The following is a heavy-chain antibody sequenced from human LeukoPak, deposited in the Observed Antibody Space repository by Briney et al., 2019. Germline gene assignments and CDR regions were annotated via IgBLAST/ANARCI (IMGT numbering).Heavy chain of an antibody. Sequence: GGSLRLSRAASGFTFSDYYMSWIRQAPGKGLEWVSYISSSGSTIYYADSVKGRFTISRDNAKNSLYLQMNSLRAEDTAVYYCARDLFQEVLGYSYEDYFDYWGQGTLVTVSS. J-gene: IGHJ4*02. CDR3: ARDLFQEVLGYSYEDYFDY. CDR2: ISSSGSTI. V-gene: IGHV3-11*04. D-gene: IGHD5-18*01. CDR1: GFTFSDYY.